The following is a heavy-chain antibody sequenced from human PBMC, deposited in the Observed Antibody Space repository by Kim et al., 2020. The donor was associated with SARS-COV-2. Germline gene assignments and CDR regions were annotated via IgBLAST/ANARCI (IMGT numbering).Heavy chain of an antibody. CDR3: ARGQYYYDSSGYHDAFDI. J-gene: IGHJ3*02. CDR2: FNPSAGST. Sequence: ASVKVSCKASGYTFTTYYIHLVRQVPGQGLQWMGIFNPSAGSTSYAQKFQGRVTMTSDTSTSTVYMELSSLRSEDTAVYYCARGQYYYDSSGYHDAFDIWGQGTMVTVSS. V-gene: IGHV1-46*01. D-gene: IGHD3-22*01. CDR1: GYTFTTYY.